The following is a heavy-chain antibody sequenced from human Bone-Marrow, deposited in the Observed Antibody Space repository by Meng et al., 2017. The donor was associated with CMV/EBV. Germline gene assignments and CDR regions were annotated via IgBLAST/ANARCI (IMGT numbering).Heavy chain of an antibody. CDR2: SYYSGST. CDR3: ARDFGDFGMDV. J-gene: IGHJ6*02. Sequence: DTPSSTCTVSGGSISSYYWSWIRQPPGKGLEWIGYSYYSGSTNYNPSLKSRVTISVDTSKNQFSLKLSSVTAADTAVYYCARDFGDFGMDVWGLGTTVTVSS. D-gene: IGHD3-3*01. CDR1: GGSISSYY. V-gene: IGHV4-59*01.